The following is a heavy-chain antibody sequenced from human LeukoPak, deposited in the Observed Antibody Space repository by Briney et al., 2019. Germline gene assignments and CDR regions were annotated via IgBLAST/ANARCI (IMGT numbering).Heavy chain of an antibody. D-gene: IGHD5-24*01. CDR3: ARVRDGYNRNWAY. CDR2: IYYNVAT. Sequence: KSSETLSLTCTVSGGSISSSIYYWGWFRQPPGKGLEWIGSIYYNVATYYNSSLKSRVTISVDTSKNHLSLKLSSVTAADTAVCYCARVRDGYNRNWAYWGQGTLVTVSS. V-gene: IGHV4-39*02. CDR1: GGSISSSIYY. J-gene: IGHJ4*02.